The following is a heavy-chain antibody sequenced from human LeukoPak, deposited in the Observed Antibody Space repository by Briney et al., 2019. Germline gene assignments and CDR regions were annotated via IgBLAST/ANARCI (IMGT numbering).Heavy chain of an antibody. CDR2: IYYSGST. Sequence: PSETLSLTCTVSGGSISSYYWSWIRQPPGKGLEWIGYIYYSGSTNYNPSLKSRVTISVDTSKNQFSLKLSSVTAADTAVYYCAKDRGILGGSSGWYDQYDAFDIWGQGTMVTVSS. J-gene: IGHJ3*02. V-gene: IGHV4-59*12. CDR3: AKDRGILGGSSGWYDQYDAFDI. D-gene: IGHD6-19*01. CDR1: GGSISSYY.